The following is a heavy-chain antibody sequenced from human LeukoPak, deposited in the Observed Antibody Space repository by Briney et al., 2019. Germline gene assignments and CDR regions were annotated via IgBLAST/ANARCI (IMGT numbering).Heavy chain of an antibody. CDR1: GYSFTSYW. Sequence: GESLKISCKGSGYSFTSYWLGWVRQMPGKGLEWMGIIYPGDSDTRYSPSFQGQVTISADQSISTAYLQWSSLKASDTAMYYCARRLRQAYIDYWGQGTLVTVSS. J-gene: IGHJ4*02. CDR3: ARRLRQAYIDY. D-gene: IGHD2-2*02. V-gene: IGHV5-51*01. CDR2: IYPGDSDT.